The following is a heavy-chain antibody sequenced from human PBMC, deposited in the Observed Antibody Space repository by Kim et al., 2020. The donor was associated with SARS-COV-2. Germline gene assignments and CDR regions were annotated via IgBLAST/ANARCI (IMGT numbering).Heavy chain of an antibody. J-gene: IGHJ3*02. CDR3: VRRLIRITIFGVVYDAFDI. Sequence: SETLSLTCTVSGGSISSSSYYWGWIRQPPGKGLEWIGSIYYSGSTYYNWSLKSRVTIFVDTSKNQFSLKLSSVTAADTAVYYCVRRLIRITIFGVVYDAFDIWGRGTMDTVSS. V-gene: IGHV4-39*01. CDR1: GGSISSSSYY. CDR2: IYYSGST. D-gene: IGHD3-3*01.